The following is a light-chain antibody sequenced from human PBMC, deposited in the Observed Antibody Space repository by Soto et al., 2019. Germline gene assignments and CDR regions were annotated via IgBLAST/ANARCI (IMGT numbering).Light chain of an antibody. CDR2: AAS. CDR3: QQSYSTPRYT. J-gene: IGKJ2*01. V-gene: IGKV1-39*01. CDR1: QNISSS. Sequence: DIQMTQSPSSLSASVGDRVTITCRASQNISSSLNWYQQKPGKAPKLLIYAASTLQSGVPSRFSGSGSGTAFTLTISSLQPEDFATYYCQQSYSTPRYTFGQGTKLEIK.